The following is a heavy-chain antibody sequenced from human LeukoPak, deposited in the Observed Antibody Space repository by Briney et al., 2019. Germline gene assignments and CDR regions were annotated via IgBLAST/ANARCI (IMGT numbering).Heavy chain of an antibody. V-gene: IGHV4-59*01. CDR1: GGSISNFC. D-gene: IGHD3-22*01. CDR2: IYYTGTT. Sequence: PSETLSLTCSVSGGSISNFCWSWIRQPPGKRLEWIGYIYYTGTTNYNPSLNSRVTITVDTSRDQFSLRLNSVTAADTAMYYCASNYYDNSALSHWGQGTLVTVSS. CDR3: ASNYYDNSALSH. J-gene: IGHJ4*02.